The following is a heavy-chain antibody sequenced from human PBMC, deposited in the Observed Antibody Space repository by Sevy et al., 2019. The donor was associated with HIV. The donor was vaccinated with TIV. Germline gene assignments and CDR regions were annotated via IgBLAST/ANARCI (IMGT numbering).Heavy chain of an antibody. Sequence: GGSLRLSCTTSGYPFANHAISWFRQAPGKGLEWVGYIRSKGYGGTIEYAPSVGDRFAISRDDSKGVAFLQMNSLQTGDTAVYYCAREPRGAYWGQGTLVTVSS. CDR3: AREPRGAY. CDR2: IRSKGYGGTI. D-gene: IGHD3-16*01. V-gene: IGHV3-49*03. J-gene: IGHJ4*02. CDR1: GYPFANHA.